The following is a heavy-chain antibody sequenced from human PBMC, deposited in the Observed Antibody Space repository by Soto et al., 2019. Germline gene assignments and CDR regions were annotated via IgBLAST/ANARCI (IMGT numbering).Heavy chain of an antibody. CDR2: INPDGSRT. V-gene: IGHV3-74*01. Sequence: EVQLVESGGGLVQPGGSLRLSCAASGFTFSNYWMHWVRQAPGKGLMWVSRINPDGSRTTYADSVKGRFAISRDNAKNTLHLQMNSLRADDTSVYYCATVKLGSYDWFDPWGQGTLVTVSS. CDR3: ATVKLGSYDWFDP. J-gene: IGHJ5*02. D-gene: IGHD3-16*01. CDR1: GFTFSNYW.